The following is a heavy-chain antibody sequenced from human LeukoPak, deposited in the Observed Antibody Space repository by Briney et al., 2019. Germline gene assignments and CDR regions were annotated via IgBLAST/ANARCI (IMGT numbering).Heavy chain of an antibody. CDR3: ARGESIPTMCEY. D-gene: IGHD2-2*02. CDR2: IIPIFGTA. Sequence: GASVKVSCKASGGTFGSYAISWVRQAPGQGLEWMGGIIPIFGTANYAQKFQGRVTITTDESTSTAYMELSSLRSEDTAVYYCARGESIPTMCEYWGQGTLVTVSS. J-gene: IGHJ4*02. V-gene: IGHV1-69*05. CDR1: GGTFGSYA.